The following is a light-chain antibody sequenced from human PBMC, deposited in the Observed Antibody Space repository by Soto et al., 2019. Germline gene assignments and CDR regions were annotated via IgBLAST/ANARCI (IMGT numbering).Light chain of an antibody. V-gene: IGKV1-39*01. Sequence: DIQMTQSPSSLSASVGDRVTITCRASQSISNYLNWYQQKPGKAPKLLMFAASSLQSGVPSRFSGGGSGSDFPLTISRLQPDDFATYYCQQSYSTPRTFGQGTKVEIK. CDR1: QSISNY. J-gene: IGKJ1*01. CDR3: QQSYSTPRT. CDR2: AAS.